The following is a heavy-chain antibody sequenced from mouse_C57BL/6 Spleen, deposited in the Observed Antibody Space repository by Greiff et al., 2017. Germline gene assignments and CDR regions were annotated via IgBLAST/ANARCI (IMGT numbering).Heavy chain of an antibody. J-gene: IGHJ4*01. D-gene: IGHD3-2*02. CDR2: IDPSDSYT. V-gene: IGHV1-50*01. CDR1: GYTFTSYW. Sequence: VQLQQPGAELVKPGASVKLSCKASGYTFTSYWMQWVKQRPGQGLEWIGEIDPSDSYTNYNQKFKGKATLTVDTSTSTAYMQLSSLTSEDSAVYYCSRRSAQAGMDYWGQGTSVTVSS. CDR3: SRRSAQAGMDY.